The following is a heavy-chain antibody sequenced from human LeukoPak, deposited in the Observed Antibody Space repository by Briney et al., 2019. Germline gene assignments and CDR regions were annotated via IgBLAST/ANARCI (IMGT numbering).Heavy chain of an antibody. CDR3: AYAPLAGCSSTSCFPFDY. J-gene: IGHJ4*02. V-gene: IGHV1-46*01. Sequence: ASVKVSCKASGYTFTSYYMHWVRQAPGQGLEWMGIINPSGGSTSYAQKFQGRVTMTRDTSTSTVCMELSSLRSEDTAVYYCAYAPLAGCSSTSCFPFDYWGQGTLVTVSS. D-gene: IGHD2-2*01. CDR2: INPSGGST. CDR1: GYTFTSYY.